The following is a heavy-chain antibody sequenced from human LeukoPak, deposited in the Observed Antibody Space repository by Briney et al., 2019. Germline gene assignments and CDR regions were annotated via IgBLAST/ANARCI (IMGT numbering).Heavy chain of an antibody. D-gene: IGHD6-19*01. CDR1: GFTFSNYA. V-gene: IGHV3-33*06. Sequence: GGSLRLSCAASGFTFSNYAMHWVRQAPGTGLELVAVIWFDGTNKYYGDSVRGRFTISRDNSKNRLYLQMNSLRAEDTAVYYCAKARGSGWHDPWYLDYWGQGALVTVSS. CDR2: IWFDGTNK. J-gene: IGHJ4*02. CDR3: AKARGSGWHDPWYLDY.